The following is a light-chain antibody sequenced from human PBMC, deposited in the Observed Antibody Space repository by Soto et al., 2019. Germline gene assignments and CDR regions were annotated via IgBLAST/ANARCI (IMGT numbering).Light chain of an antibody. J-gene: IGKJ1*01. V-gene: IGKV3-20*01. CDR2: GAS. Sequence: PGERATLSCRASQSVSSSYLAWYQQKPGRAPRLLIYGASSRATGIPDRFSGSGSGTDFTLTISRLEPEDFAVYYCQQYGSSPSTFGQGTKLDIK. CDR3: QQYGSSPST. CDR1: QSVSSSY.